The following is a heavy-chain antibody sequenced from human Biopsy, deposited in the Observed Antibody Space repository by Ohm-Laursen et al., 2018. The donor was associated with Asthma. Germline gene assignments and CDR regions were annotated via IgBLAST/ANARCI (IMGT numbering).Heavy chain of an antibody. J-gene: IGHJ4*02. CDR1: GGTFNTYV. D-gene: IGHD2-2*01. CDR3: ARKAGSCISRTCYSLDF. CDR2: VNSVFGTT. V-gene: IGHV1-69*13. Sequence: ASVKVSCKSLGGTFNTYVIGWVRQAPGQGLKWMGGVNSVFGTTTYPQKFQDRVTITADDSTSTVYMELSSLRSEDTAVYYCARKAGSCISRTCYSLDFWGQGTLVTVSS.